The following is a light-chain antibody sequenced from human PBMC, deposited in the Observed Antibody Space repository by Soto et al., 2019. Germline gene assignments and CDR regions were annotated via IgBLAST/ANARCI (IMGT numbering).Light chain of an antibody. J-gene: IGLJ3*02. V-gene: IGLV6-57*03. CDR3: QSYDSSNPWV. CDR1: SGSIASNY. Sequence: NFMLTQPHSVSESPGKTVTISCNRSSGSIASNYVQWYQQRPGSAPTTVIYEDNQRPSGVPDRFSGSIDSSSNSASLTISGLKTEDEADYYCQSYDSSNPWVFGGGTKLTVL. CDR2: EDN.